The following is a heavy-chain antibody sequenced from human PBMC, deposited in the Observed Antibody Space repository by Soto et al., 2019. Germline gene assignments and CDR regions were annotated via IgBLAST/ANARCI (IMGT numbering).Heavy chain of an antibody. CDR1: GFTFGSYA. V-gene: IGHV3-30*04. J-gene: IGHJ4*02. Sequence: VQLVEYGGGVVQPGRSLRRSCAASGFTFGSYAMHWVRQAPGKGLEWVAVIAYDGRNKYYADSVKGRFTISRDNSKNTLYLQMNSLRIEDTAVYYCARELERVFDYWGQGTLVTVSS. CDR2: IAYDGRNK. CDR3: ARELERVFDY. D-gene: IGHD1-1*01.